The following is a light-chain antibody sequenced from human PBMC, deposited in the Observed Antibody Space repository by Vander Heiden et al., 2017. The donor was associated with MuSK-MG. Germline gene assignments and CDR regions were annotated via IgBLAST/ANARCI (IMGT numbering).Light chain of an antibody. CDR1: QGISSY. CDR3: QQLNSYPRT. CDR2: AAS. Sequence: DLQLTQAPSFLFASVGDRVTITCRASQGISSYLALYQQKLGNAPKLLIYAASALQSGVPSRFSGSGSGTEFTLTISSLQPEDFATYYCQQLNSYPRTFGQGTKVEIK. V-gene: IGKV1-9*01. J-gene: IGKJ1*01.